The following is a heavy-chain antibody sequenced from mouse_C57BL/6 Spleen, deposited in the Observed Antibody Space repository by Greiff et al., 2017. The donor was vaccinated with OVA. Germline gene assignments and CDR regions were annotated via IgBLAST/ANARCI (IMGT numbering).Heavy chain of an antibody. CDR2: IDPSDSET. CDR3: ASHYGSSSAWFAY. Sequence: QVQLKQPGAELVRPGSSVKLSCKASGYTFTSYWMHWVKQRPIQGLEWIGNIDPSDSETHYNQKFKDKATLTVDKSSSTAYMQLSSLTSEDSAVYYCASHYGSSSAWFAYWGQGTLVTVSA. J-gene: IGHJ3*01. CDR1: GYTFTSYW. V-gene: IGHV1-52*01. D-gene: IGHD1-1*01.